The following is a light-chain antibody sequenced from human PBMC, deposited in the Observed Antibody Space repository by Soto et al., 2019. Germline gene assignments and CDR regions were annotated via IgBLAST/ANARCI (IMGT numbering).Light chain of an antibody. J-gene: IGKJ3*01. CDR3: QPSYDSIT. CDR1: QSIGTY. CDR2: AAS. V-gene: IGKV1-39*01. Sequence: DIQMTQSPSFLSASVGDRVSITCRASQSIGTYLNWYQQRPGEAPKLLIYAASSLQSGVPPRFTGSGSETALTLTINGLQREDFPTYYCQPSYDSITFGPGTKVDIE.